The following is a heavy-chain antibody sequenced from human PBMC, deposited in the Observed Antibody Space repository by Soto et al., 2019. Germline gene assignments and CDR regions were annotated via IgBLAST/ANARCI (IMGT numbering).Heavy chain of an antibody. D-gene: IGHD3-3*01. V-gene: IGHV3-30-3*01. CDR3: ARGHYDFWSGTSQGAFDI. CDR2: ISYDGSNK. J-gene: IGHJ3*02. CDR1: GFTFSSYA. Sequence: QVQLVESGGGVVQPGRSLRLSCAASGFTFSSYAMHWVRQAPGKGLEWVAVISYDGSNKYYADSVKGRFTISRDNSKNTLYLQMNSLRAEDTAVYYCARGHYDFWSGTSQGAFDIWGQGTMVTVSS.